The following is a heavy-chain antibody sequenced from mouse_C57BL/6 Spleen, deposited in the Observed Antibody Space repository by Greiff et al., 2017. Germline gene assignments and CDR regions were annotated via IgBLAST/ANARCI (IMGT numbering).Heavy chain of an antibody. J-gene: IGHJ3*01. CDR2: ISSGSSTI. Sequence: EVKVVESGGGLVKPGGSLKLSCAASGFTFSDNGMHWVRQAPEKGLEWVAYISSGSSTIYYADTVKGRFTISRDNAKNTLFLQMTSLRSEDTAMYYCAKLFFAYWGQGTLVTVSA. CDR1: GFTFSDNG. CDR3: AKLFFAY. V-gene: IGHV5-17*01.